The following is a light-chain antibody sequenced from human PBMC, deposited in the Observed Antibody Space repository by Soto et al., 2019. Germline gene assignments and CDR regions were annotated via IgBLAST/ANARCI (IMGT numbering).Light chain of an antibody. CDR1: QSVSSN. J-gene: IGKJ4*01. Sequence: EIVMTQSPATLSVSPGERATRSCRASQSVSSNLAWYQQKPGQAPRLLIYGASTRATGIPARFSGTGSGTEFTLTISSLQSEDFALYYCQQYNNWPLTFGGGTKVDIK. CDR3: QQYNNWPLT. CDR2: GAS. V-gene: IGKV3-15*01.